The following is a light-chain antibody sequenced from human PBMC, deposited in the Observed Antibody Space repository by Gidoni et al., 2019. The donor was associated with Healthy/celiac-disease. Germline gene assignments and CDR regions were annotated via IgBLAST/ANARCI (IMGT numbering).Light chain of an antibody. Sequence: QSALTQPPSASGSPGQSVTISCTGTSSDVGVYNYVPWYQQHPSKAPKLMIYEVSKRPSGVPDSFSGSKSGNTASLTVSGLQAEDEADYYCSSYAGSNTVVFGGGTKLTVL. V-gene: IGLV2-8*01. CDR1: SSDVGVYNY. CDR2: EVS. CDR3: SSYAGSNTVV. J-gene: IGLJ2*01.